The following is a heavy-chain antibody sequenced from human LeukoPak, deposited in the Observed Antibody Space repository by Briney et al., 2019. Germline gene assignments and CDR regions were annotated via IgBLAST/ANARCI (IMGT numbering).Heavy chain of an antibody. V-gene: IGHV3-48*03. CDR3: ARDSVIYGY. D-gene: IGHD3/OR15-3a*01. CDR2: ISSSGDIL. J-gene: IGHJ4*02. CDR1: GFRFSSYE. Sequence: GGSLRLSCAASGFRFSSYEMNWVRQAPGKGLEWVSYISSSGDILYYAASVKGRFTISRDNAKKSLYLQMNSLRAEDTAVYYCARDSVIYGYWGQGTLVTVSS.